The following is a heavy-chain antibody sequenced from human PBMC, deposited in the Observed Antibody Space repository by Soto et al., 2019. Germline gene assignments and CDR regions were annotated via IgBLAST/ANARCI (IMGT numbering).Heavy chain of an antibody. CDR1: GFTFRSYV. CDR3: ARWGTTGGLDV. J-gene: IGHJ4*02. V-gene: IGHV3-33*05. Sequence: QVQLVESGGGVVQPGTSLRLSCVGSGFTFRSYVIHWVRQAPGKGLEWVALTSYDGSNNFYGDSVKGRFTISRDNSRNTVELQMDSLRLEDTSLYYCARWGTTGGLDVWGQGTRVSVSS. CDR2: TSYDGSNN. D-gene: IGHD3-16*01.